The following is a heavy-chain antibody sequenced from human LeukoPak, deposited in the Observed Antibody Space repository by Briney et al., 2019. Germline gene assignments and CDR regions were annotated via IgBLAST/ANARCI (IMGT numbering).Heavy chain of an antibody. Sequence: SETLSLTCTVSGGPVSSHFWTWIRQPPGKGLEWIGYIYYSGTTNYNPSLKSRVTMSVDTSKNQVSLKLSSVTAADTAVYYCARKDGDGWGQGTLVTVSS. J-gene: IGHJ4*02. CDR2: IYYSGTT. CDR3: ARKDGDG. CDR1: GGPVSSHF. V-gene: IGHV4-59*02. D-gene: IGHD5-24*01.